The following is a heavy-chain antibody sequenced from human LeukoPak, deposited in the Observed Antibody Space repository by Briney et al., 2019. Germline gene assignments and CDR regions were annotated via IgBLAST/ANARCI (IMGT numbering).Heavy chain of an antibody. CDR2: ISESGGST. V-gene: IGHV3-23*01. CDR1: GSTFSNYV. Sequence: PGGSLRLSCTDSGSTFSNYVMSWVRQAPGKGLEWVSAISESGGSTYYADSVKGRFTISRDNSKNTLSLQMNSLRAEDTAVYYCAKDFSSGWAFDYWGQGTLVTVSS. CDR3: AKDFSSGWAFDY. J-gene: IGHJ4*02. D-gene: IGHD6-6*01.